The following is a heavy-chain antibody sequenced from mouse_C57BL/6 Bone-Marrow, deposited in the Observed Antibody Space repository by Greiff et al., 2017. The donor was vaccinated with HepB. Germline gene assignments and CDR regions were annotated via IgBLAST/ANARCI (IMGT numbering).Heavy chain of an antibody. CDR2: IYPRSGNT. CDR1: GYTFTSYG. J-gene: IGHJ2*01. CDR3: AAEFITTVVDYFDY. Sequence: QVQLKESGAELARPGASVKLSCKASGYTFTSYGISWVKQRTGQGLEWIGEIYPRSGNTYYNEKFKGKATLTADKSSSTAYMELRSLTSEDSAVYFCAAEFITTVVDYFDYWGQGTTLTVSS. D-gene: IGHD1-1*01. V-gene: IGHV1-81*01.